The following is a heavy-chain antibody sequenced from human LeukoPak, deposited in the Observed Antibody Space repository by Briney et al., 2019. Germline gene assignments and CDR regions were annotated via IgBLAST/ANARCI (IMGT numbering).Heavy chain of an antibody. J-gene: IGHJ5*02. CDR2: ISYDGSNK. V-gene: IGHV3-30-3*01. Sequence: TGGPLRLSCAASGFTFSSYAMHWVRQAPGKGLEWVAVISYDGSNKYYADSVKGRFTISRDNSKNTLYLQMNSLRAEDTAVYYCARDGYCSGGSCAENWFDPWGQGTLVTVSS. CDR3: ARDGYCSGGSCAENWFDP. CDR1: GFTFSSYA. D-gene: IGHD2-15*01.